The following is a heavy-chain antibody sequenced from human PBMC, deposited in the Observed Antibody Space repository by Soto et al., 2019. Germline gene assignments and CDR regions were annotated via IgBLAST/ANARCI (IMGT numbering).Heavy chain of an antibody. CDR3: ARDLADVHLWDAFDV. J-gene: IGHJ3*01. CDR1: GDTFNSYG. CDR2: IVPMFGTT. D-gene: IGHD6-13*01. Sequence: QVQLVQSGPELKKPGSSVKVSCKAPGDTFNSYGISWVRQAPGQGLEWMGGIVPMFGTTNLALKFEDRVTVTADELTTTVYMEIRGLTSEDTAVYYCARDLADVHLWDAFDVCGHGTRVTVSS. V-gene: IGHV1-69*01.